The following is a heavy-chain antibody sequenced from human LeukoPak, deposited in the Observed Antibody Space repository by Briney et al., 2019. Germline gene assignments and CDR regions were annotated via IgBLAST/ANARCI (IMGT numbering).Heavy chain of an antibody. V-gene: IGHV3-21*01. CDR1: GFTFGTRT. CDR2: ISSRSSYI. J-gene: IGHJ1*01. D-gene: IGHD4-17*01. Sequence: GGSLRLSCAASGFTFGTRTVNWVRQAPGKALEWVSSISSRSSYIYYADSVKGQFTISRDNANNSLFLQMNSLRAEDTAIYYCTSANFNTVTSNHYWGQGTLVTVSS. CDR3: TSANFNTVTSNHY.